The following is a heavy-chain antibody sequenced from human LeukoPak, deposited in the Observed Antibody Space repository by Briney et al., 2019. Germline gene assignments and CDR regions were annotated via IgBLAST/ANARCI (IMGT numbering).Heavy chain of an antibody. CDR2: IYYSGST. Sequence: GSLRLSCAASGFTFSSYSMNWVRQPPGKGLEWIGSIYYSGSTYYNPSLKSRVTMSVDTSKNQFSLKLSSVTAADTAVYYCALNGPFDYWGQGTLVTVSS. D-gene: IGHD2-8*01. CDR1: GFTFSSYSMN. V-gene: IGHV4-59*04. J-gene: IGHJ4*02. CDR3: ALNGPFDY.